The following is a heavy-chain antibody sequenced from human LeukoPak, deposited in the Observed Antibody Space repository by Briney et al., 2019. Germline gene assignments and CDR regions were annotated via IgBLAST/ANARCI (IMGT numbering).Heavy chain of an antibody. CDR1: GFTFSSYS. Sequence: GGSLRLSCAASGFTFSSYSMNWVRQAPGKGLEWVSSISSSSSYIYYADSVKGRFTISRDNAKNSLYLQMNGLRAEDTAVYYCARRFVQGHFDYWGQGTLVTVSS. J-gene: IGHJ4*02. CDR3: ARRFVQGHFDY. V-gene: IGHV3-21*01. CDR2: ISSSSSYI. D-gene: IGHD3-10*01.